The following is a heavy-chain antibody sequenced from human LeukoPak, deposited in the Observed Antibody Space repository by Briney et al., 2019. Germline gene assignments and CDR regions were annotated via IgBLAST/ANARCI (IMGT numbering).Heavy chain of an antibody. CDR1: GFTFSSYW. V-gene: IGHV3-7*05. CDR2: IKQDGRET. J-gene: IGHJ6*02. Sequence: PGRSLRLSCAASGFTFSSYWMSWVRQAPGKGLEWVATIKQDGRETYYVDSVKGRFTLSRDNAKNSLFLQMNSLRAEDTAVYYCARGHYGMDVWGQGTSVTVSS. CDR3: ARGHYGMDV.